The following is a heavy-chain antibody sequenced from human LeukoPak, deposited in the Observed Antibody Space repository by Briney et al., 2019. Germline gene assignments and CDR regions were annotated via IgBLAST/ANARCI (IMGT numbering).Heavy chain of an antibody. Sequence: GGSLRLSCAASGFTFSSFWMHWVRQAPGKGLVWVSRIKSDGTTTTDADFVKGRFTISRDNAKNTLYLQMNSLRAEDTAVYYCARDPTHYLRYGYFDYWGQGTLVTVSS. CDR2: IKSDGTTT. CDR1: GFTFSSFW. CDR3: ARDPTHYLRYGYFDY. D-gene: IGHD3-9*01. V-gene: IGHV3-74*01. J-gene: IGHJ4*02.